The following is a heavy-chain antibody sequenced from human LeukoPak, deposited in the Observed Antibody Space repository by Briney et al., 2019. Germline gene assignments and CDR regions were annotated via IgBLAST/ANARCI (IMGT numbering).Heavy chain of an antibody. V-gene: IGHV1-69*02. CDR1: GGTFSSYT. Sequence: GASVKVSXKASGGTFSSYTISWVRQAPGQGLEWMGRIIPILGIANYAQKFQGRVTITADKSTSTAYMELSSLRSEDTAVYYCATIVDTRAFDIWGRGTMVTVSS. J-gene: IGHJ3*02. D-gene: IGHD5-12*01. CDR3: ATIVDTRAFDI. CDR2: IIPILGIA.